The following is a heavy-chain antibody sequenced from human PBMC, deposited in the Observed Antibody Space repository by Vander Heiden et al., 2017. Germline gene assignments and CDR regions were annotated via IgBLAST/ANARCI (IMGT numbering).Heavy chain of an antibody. D-gene: IGHD6-13*01. Sequence: QLQLQESGPGLVKPSATLSLTCTVPGVSISSSNYYWGYWGWIRQPPGKGLEWIGRIYYSGSTYYNPSLKSRVTISVDTSKNQFSLKLSSVTAADTAVYYCARHLITAAEGDAFDIWGQGTMVTVSS. CDR3: ARHLITAAEGDAFDI. CDR2: IYYSGST. V-gene: IGHV4-39*01. J-gene: IGHJ3*02. CDR1: GVSISSSNYY.